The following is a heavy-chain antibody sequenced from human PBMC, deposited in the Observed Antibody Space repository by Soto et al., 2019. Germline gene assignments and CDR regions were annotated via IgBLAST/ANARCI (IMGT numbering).Heavy chain of an antibody. V-gene: IGHV4-59*01. CDR2: IYYSGST. J-gene: IGHJ5*02. CDR1: GGSISSYY. D-gene: IGHD2-15*01. Sequence: PSETLSLTCTVSGGSISSYYWSWIRQPPGKGLEWIGYIYYSGSTNYNPSLKSRVTISVDTSKNQFSLKLSSVTAADTAVYYCARGLRVVAATDQLRFDPWGQGTLVTVSS. CDR3: ARGLRVVAATDQLRFDP.